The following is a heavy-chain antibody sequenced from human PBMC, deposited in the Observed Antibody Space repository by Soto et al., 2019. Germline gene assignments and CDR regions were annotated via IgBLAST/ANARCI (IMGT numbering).Heavy chain of an antibody. Sequence: GEPLKISCKGSGYSFTSYWISWVRQMPGKGLEWMGRIDPSDSYTNYSPSFQGHVTISADKSISTAYLQWSSLKASDTAMYYCARHGADYDFWSGYPHYYGMDVWGQGTTVTVSS. CDR2: IDPSDSYT. D-gene: IGHD3-3*01. CDR1: GYSFTSYW. V-gene: IGHV5-10-1*01. CDR3: ARHGADYDFWSGYPHYYGMDV. J-gene: IGHJ6*02.